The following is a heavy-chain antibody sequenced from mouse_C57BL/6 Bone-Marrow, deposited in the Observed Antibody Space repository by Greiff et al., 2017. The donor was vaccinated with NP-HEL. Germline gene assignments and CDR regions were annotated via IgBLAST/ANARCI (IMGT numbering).Heavy chain of an antibody. J-gene: IGHJ2*01. D-gene: IGHD3-3*01. Sequence: VQLQQSGAELVRPGTSVKMSCKASGYTFTNYWIGWAKQRPGHGLEWIGDIYPGGGYTNYTEKFKGKATLTADKSSSTAYMQFSSLTSEDSAIYYCARCGDCAFDYWGQGTTLTVSS. V-gene: IGHV1-63*01. CDR2: IYPGGGYT. CDR1: GYTFTNYW. CDR3: ARCGDCAFDY.